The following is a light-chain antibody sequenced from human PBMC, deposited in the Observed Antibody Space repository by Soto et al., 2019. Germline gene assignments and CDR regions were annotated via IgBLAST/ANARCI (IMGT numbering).Light chain of an antibody. CDR2: LGS. Sequence: DIVMTQSPLSLPVTRGEPASISCRSSQSLLHSNGYNYLDWYLQKPGQSPQLLLYLGSIRASGVPDRFSGSRAGTDFTLKISRMEAEDVGVYYCMQAPQNPPYTFGQGTKVEIK. V-gene: IGKV2-28*01. CDR1: QSLLHSNGYNY. J-gene: IGKJ2*01. CDR3: MQAPQNPPYT.